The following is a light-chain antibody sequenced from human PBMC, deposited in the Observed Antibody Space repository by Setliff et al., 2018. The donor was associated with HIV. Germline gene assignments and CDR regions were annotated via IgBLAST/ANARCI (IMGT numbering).Light chain of an antibody. CDR3: SSYAGSNTPYV. CDR2: EVN. V-gene: IGLV2-8*01. J-gene: IGLJ1*01. CDR1: SSDVGGYDY. Sequence: SALAQPPSASGSPGQSVTISCTGTSSDVGGYDYVSWYQQHPGKAPKLMIHEVNKRPSGVPDRFSGSKSDNTASLTVSGLQAEDEADYYCSSYAGSNTPYVFGTGTKGTVL.